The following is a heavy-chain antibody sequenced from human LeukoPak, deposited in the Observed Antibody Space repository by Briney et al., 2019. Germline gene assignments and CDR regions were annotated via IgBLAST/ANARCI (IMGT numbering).Heavy chain of an antibody. D-gene: IGHD2-8*02. CDR3: ASRPGYGWNYYYYMDV. CDR2: IYYSGST. V-gene: IGHV4-39*01. CDR1: GGSISSRSYY. J-gene: IGHJ6*03. Sequence: PSETLSLTCTVSGGSISSRSYYWGWLPQPPGKGREWIGCIYYSGSTYYHPSLKSRVTISVDTSKNQFSLKLSSVTAADTAVYYCASRPGYGWNYYYYMDVWGKGTTVTISS.